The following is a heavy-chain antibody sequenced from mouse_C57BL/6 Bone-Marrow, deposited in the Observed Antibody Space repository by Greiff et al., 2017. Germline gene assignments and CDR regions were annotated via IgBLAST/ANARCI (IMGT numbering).Heavy chain of an antibody. CDR1: GFNIKDDY. V-gene: IGHV14-4*01. D-gene: IGHD2-5*01. CDR2: IDPENGDT. CDR3: TTSNYGNY. Sequence: VQLQQSGAELVRPGASVKLSCTASGFNIKDDYMHWVKQRPEQGLEWIGWIDPENGDTEYASKFQGKATITADTSSNTAYLQLSSLTSEDTAVYYCTTSNYGNYWGQGTTLTVSS. J-gene: IGHJ2*01.